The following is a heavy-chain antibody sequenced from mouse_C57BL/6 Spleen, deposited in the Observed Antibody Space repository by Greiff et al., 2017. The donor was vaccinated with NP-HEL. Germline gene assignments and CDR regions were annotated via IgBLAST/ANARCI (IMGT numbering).Heavy chain of an antibody. CDR2: ISYDGSN. CDR1: GYSITSGYY. CDR3: ARDKDYGSGGGD. Sequence: ESGPGLVKPSQSLSLTCSVTGYSITSGYYWNWIRQFPGNKLEWMGYISYDGSNNYNHSLKNQTSLTRDTSKNQVVLKLKSVTTEDTATYDGARDKDYGSGGGDWGQGTSVTVSS. V-gene: IGHV3-6*01. D-gene: IGHD1-1*01. J-gene: IGHJ4*01.